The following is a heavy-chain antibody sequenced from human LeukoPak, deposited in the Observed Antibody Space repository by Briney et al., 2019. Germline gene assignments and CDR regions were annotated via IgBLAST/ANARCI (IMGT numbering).Heavy chain of an antibody. D-gene: IGHD3-10*01. Sequence: ASVKVSCKASGYTFITFDINWVRQAPGQGLEWMGWMDSNSGNTGYAQQFKGRVTMTRGTSISTAYMELSSLRSEDTAVYYCARLGRNSYGSENWFDPWGQGTLVTVSS. CDR2: MDSNSGNT. J-gene: IGHJ5*02. CDR1: GYTFITFD. CDR3: ARLGRNSYGSENWFDP. V-gene: IGHV1-8*01.